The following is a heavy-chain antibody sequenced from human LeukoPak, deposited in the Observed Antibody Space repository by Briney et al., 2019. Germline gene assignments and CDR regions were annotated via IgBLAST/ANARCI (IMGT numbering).Heavy chain of an antibody. CDR3: ARGAGYSSSWYVGNNWFDP. Sequence: GESLKISCKGSGYSFTTYWIGWVRQMPGKGLEWMGIIYPGDSDTRYSPSFQGQVTISADKSINTAYLQWSSLKASDTAMYYCARGAGYSSSWYVGNNWFDPWGQGTLVTVSS. D-gene: IGHD6-13*01. J-gene: IGHJ5*02. V-gene: IGHV5-51*01. CDR2: IYPGDSDT. CDR1: GYSFTTYW.